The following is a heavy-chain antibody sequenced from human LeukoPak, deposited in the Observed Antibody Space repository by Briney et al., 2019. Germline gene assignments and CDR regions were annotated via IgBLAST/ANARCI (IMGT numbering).Heavy chain of an antibody. CDR2: AFSDGRT. J-gene: IGHJ4*02. CDR3: ARGDFDY. CDR1: GITVSTNY. Sequence: GGSLRLSCAASGITVSTNYMSWVRQAPGKGLEWVSIAFSDGRTFYADSVKGRFTISRDSSKNTVFLQMDSLRAEDTAVYYCARGDFDYWGQGTLVTVSS. V-gene: IGHV3-53*01.